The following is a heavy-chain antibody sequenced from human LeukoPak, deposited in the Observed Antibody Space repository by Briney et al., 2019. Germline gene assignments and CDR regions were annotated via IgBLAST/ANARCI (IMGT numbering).Heavy chain of an antibody. CDR3: ARGRNRRLDI. J-gene: IGHJ3*02. Sequence: SETLSLTCAVYGGSFSGYYWSWIRQPPGKGLEWIGEINHSGSTNYNPSLKGRVTISVDTSKNQFSLKLSSVTAADTAVYYCARGRNRRLDIWGQGTMVTVSS. D-gene: IGHD2/OR15-2a*01. CDR1: GGSFSGYY. V-gene: IGHV4-34*01. CDR2: INHSGST.